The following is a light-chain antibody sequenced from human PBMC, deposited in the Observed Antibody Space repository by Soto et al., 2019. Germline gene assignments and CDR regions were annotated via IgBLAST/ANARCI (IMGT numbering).Light chain of an antibody. Sequence: EXXXTXXXXTXSVXPGERATLXCRASQSVXXNLAWYQQTPGQAPRLLIYGASTRATGIPARFSGSGXGTXXXLTISSLQSEDFAVYYCQQYNNWPPYTFGQGTKLEIK. V-gene: IGKV3-15*01. J-gene: IGKJ2*01. CDR3: QQYNNWPPYT. CDR2: GAS. CDR1: QSVXXN.